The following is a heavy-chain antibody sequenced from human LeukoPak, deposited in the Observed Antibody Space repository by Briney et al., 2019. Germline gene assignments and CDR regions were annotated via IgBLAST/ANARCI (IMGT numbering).Heavy chain of an antibody. CDR1: GGTFSSYA. CDR3: ASLRRGYSYPRWFDP. V-gene: IGHV1-69*05. CDR2: IIPIFGTA. J-gene: IGHJ5*02. D-gene: IGHD5-18*01. Sequence: SVKVSCKASGGTFSSYAISWVRQAPGQGLEWMGGIIPIFGTANYAQKFQGRVTITTDESTSTAYMELSSLRSEDTAVYYCASLRRGYSYPRWFDPWGQGTLVTVSS.